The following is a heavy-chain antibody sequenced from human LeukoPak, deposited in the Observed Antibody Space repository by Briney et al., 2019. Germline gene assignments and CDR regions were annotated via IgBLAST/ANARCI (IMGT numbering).Heavy chain of an antibody. CDR2: ILYDGSSK. V-gene: IGHV3-30*02. CDR3: AKRDLTTEFDY. Sequence: GGSLRLSCAASGFTFSSYTMYWVRQAPGKGLEWVALILYDGSSKFYADSVKGRFTVSRDNSKNTMSLQMNSLRTEGTAIYYCAKRDLTTEFDYWGQGTLVTVSS. J-gene: IGHJ4*02. CDR1: GFTFSSYT. D-gene: IGHD4-17*01.